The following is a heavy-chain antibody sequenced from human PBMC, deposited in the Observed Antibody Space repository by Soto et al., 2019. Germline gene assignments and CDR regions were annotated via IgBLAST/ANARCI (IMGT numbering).Heavy chain of an antibody. CDR3: ARENSGYVDY. J-gene: IGHJ4*02. Sequence: QVQLQESGPGLVKPSQTLSLTCTVSGGSISSGGYYWSWIRQHPGKGLEWIGYIYYSGSTYYNPCLKGRVTISVDTSKNQCSLKLSSVTAADTAVYYCARENSGYVDYWGQGTLVTVSS. CDR2: IYYSGST. CDR1: GGSISSGGYY. D-gene: IGHD1-26*01. V-gene: IGHV4-31*03.